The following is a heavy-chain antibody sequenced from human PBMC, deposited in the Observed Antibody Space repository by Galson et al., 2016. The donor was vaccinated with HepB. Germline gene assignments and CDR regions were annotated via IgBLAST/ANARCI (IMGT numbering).Heavy chain of an antibody. CDR2: VYWDDYK. CDR3: AHSPTAVSDNFDAFDI. Sequence: PALVKPTQTLTLTCTFSGFSLRTSGEGVGWIRQPPGKALEWLALVYWDDYKRYSPSLMSRLTITKDTSKNQVVLTMANMDPVDTGTYYCAHSPTAVSDNFDAFDIWGQGTTVTVSS. D-gene: IGHD6-19*01. CDR1: GFSLRTSGEG. J-gene: IGHJ3*02. V-gene: IGHV2-5*02.